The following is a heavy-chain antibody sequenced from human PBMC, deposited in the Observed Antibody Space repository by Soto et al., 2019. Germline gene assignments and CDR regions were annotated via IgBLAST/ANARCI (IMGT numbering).Heavy chain of an antibody. J-gene: IGHJ4*02. D-gene: IGHD3-22*01. CDR3: AKVVVPPSSGYYFDY. Sequence: GGSLRLSCEASGFTFSAYAMSWVRQAPGKGLEWVSALTDNGGGTYYADSVKGRFTVARDNFKNTLYLQMNSLRAEDTAIFYCAKVVVPPSSGYYFDYWGQGALVTVSS. CDR1: GFTFSAYA. V-gene: IGHV3-23*01. CDR2: LTDNGGGT.